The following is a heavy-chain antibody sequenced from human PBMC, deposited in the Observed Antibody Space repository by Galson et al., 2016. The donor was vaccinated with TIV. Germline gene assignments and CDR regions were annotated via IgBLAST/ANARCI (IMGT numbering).Heavy chain of an antibody. CDR3: ATRSVWAPR. Sequence: SLRLSCAASGFTVSNNYMSWVRQAPGKGLERVSLIYSGGGTAYADSVKGRFTISRDSSKNSLYLQMDSLRAEDTAVYYCATRSVWAPRWGQGTLVTVSS. CDR1: GFTVSNNY. V-gene: IGHV3-53*01. CDR2: IYSGGGT. J-gene: IGHJ4*02. D-gene: IGHD6-19*01.